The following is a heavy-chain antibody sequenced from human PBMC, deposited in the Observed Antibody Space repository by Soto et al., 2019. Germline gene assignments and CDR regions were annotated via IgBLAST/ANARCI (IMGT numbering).Heavy chain of an antibody. CDR3: TIYYYDSSGYFPPVH. Sequence: PGGSLRLSCTASGFTFGDYAMSWVRQAPGKGLEWVGFIRSKAYGGTTEYAASVKGRFTISRDDSKSIAYLQMNSLKTEDTAVYYCTIYYYDSSGYFPPVHWGQGTLVTVSS. V-gene: IGHV3-49*04. D-gene: IGHD3-22*01. CDR2: IRSKAYGGTT. J-gene: IGHJ4*02. CDR1: GFTFGDYA.